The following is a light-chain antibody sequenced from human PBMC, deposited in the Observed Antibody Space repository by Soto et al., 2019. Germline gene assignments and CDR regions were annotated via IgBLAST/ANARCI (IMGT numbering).Light chain of an antibody. Sequence: QSALTQPASVSGSPGQSITISCTGTSSDVGDYNYVSWYQQHPGKAPKLMIYDVSNRPSGVSTRFSGSKSGNTASLTISGLQAEDEAEYYGSSYTSSRTRVFGTGTKLTVL. CDR3: SSYTSSRTRV. CDR1: SSDVGDYNY. V-gene: IGLV2-14*01. CDR2: DVS. J-gene: IGLJ1*01.